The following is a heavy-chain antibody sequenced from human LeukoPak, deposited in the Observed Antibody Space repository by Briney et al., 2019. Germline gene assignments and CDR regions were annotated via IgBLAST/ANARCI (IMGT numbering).Heavy chain of an antibody. CDR1: GFTFSSYA. CDR3: AKGLAVARYYFDY. V-gene: IGHV3-23*01. J-gene: IGHJ4*02. Sequence: GGSLRLSCAASGFTFSSYAMSWVRQAPGKGLEWVSAISGSGGSTYYADSVKGRFTISRDNSKNTLYLQMNSLRAEDTAVYYRAKGLAVARYYFDYWGQGTLVTVSS. D-gene: IGHD6-19*01. CDR2: ISGSGGST.